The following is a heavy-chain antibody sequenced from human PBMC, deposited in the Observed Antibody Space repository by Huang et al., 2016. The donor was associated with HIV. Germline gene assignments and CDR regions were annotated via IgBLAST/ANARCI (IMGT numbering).Heavy chain of an antibody. CDR2: IIPMFGTP. CDR1: GGTFSKDA. V-gene: IGHV1-69*13. J-gene: IGHJ4*02. D-gene: IGHD4-17*01. Sequence: QVQLVQSGAEVKTPGSSVKVSCKASGGTFSKDAISWVRQAPGQGLEWMGWIIPMFGTPNYARKFQGRVTITADDSTSTTYVEVSSLRSEDTALYYCARGQLGSYGDYDVLYWGQGTLVTVSS. CDR3: ARGQLGSYGDYDVLY.